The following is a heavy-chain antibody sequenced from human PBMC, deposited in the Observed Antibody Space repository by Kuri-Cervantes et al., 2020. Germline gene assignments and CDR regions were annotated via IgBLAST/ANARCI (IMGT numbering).Heavy chain of an antibody. D-gene: IGHD2-15*01. Sequence: GESLKISCAASGFTFDDYGMSWVRQAPGKGLEWASGINWNGGSTGYADSVKGRFTISRDNSKNTLYLQMNSLRAEDTAVYYCAREGGRGGMDVWGQGTTVTVSS. CDR1: GFTFDDYG. CDR2: INWNGGST. CDR3: AREGGRGGMDV. V-gene: IGHV3-20*04. J-gene: IGHJ6*02.